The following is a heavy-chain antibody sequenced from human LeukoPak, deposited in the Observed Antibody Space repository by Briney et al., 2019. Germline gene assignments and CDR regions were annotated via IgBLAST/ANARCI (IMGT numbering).Heavy chain of an antibody. CDR2: INPNSGGT. D-gene: IGHD3-3*01. J-gene: IGHJ4*02. CDR3: ARSQRFLEWLSPSFDY. V-gene: IGHV1-2*02. CDR1: GYTFTGYY. Sequence: ASVKVSCKASGYTFTGYYMHWVRQAPGQGLEWMGWINPNSGGTNYAQKFRGRVAMTRDTPISTAYMELSRLRSDDTAVYYCARSQRFLEWLSPSFDYWGQGTLVTVSS.